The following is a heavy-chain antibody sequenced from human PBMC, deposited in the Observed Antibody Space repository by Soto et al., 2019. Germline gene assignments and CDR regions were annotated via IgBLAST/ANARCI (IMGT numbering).Heavy chain of an antibody. CDR3: AKDRSFYSYDSSGYQNY. CDR2: ISYDGSNK. J-gene: IGHJ4*02. CDR1: GFTFSSYD. V-gene: IGHV3-30*18. Sequence: PGGSLRLSCAASGFTFSSYDMHWVRQAPGKGLEWVALISYDGSNKYYADSVKGRLTISRDNSKNTLYLQMNSLRVEDTAVYYCAKDRSFYSYDSSGYQNYWGQGTLVTVSS. D-gene: IGHD3-22*01.